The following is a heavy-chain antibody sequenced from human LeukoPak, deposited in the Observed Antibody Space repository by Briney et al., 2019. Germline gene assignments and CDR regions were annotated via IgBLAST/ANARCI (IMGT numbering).Heavy chain of an antibody. CDR2: ISSSGSTI. D-gene: IGHD3-3*01. CDR1: GFTFSDYY. V-gene: IGHV3-11*01. J-gene: IGHJ4*02. Sequence: GGSLRLSCAASGFTFSDYYMSWIRQAPGKGLEWISYISSSGSTIYYADSVKGRFTISRDDAKNSLYLQMNSLRAEDTAVYYCARDPITIFGVVDYWGQGTLITVSS. CDR3: ARDPITIFGVVDY.